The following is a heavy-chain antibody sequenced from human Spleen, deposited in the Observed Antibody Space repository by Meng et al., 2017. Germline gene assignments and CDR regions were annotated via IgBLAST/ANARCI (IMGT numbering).Heavy chain of an antibody. J-gene: IGHJ4*02. D-gene: IGHD2-8*01. CDR2: ISYDGSNK. V-gene: IGHV3-30*15. CDR1: VFTFSSYA. Sequence: LSLTCVASVFTFSSYAMHWVRQAPGKGLEWVAVISYDGSNKYYADSVQGRFTISRDNSKNTLYLHMSSLRAEDTAVYYCARDLDVLMVYALDYWGQGTLVTVSS. CDR3: ARDLDVLMVYALDY.